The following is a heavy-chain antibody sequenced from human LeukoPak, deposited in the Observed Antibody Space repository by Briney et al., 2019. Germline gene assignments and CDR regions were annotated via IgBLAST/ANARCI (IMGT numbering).Heavy chain of an antibody. V-gene: IGHV3-30*04. J-gene: IGHJ4*02. CDR2: ISYDGSNK. CDR3: ASPGEPGYSGYDSYFDY. D-gene: IGHD5-12*01. CDR1: GFTFSSYA. Sequence: PGRSLRLSCAASGFTFSSYAMHWVRQAPGKGLEWVAVISYDGSNKYYADSVKGRFTISRDNSKNTLYLQMNSLRAEDTAVYYCASPGEPGYSGYDSYFDYWGQGTLVTVSS.